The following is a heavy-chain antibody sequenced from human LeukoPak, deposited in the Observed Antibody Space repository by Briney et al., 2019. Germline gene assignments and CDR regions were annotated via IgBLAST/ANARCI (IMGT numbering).Heavy chain of an antibody. D-gene: IGHD7-27*01. CDR1: GFTFSSYA. Sequence: GASLRLSCAASGFTFSSYAMSWVRQAPGKGLEWVSAISGSGGSTYYADSVKGRSTISRDNSKNTLYLQMNSLRAEDTAVYYCAKDRIPGEGLFDYWGQGTLVTVSS. V-gene: IGHV3-23*01. CDR3: AKDRIPGEGLFDY. CDR2: ISGSGGST. J-gene: IGHJ4*02.